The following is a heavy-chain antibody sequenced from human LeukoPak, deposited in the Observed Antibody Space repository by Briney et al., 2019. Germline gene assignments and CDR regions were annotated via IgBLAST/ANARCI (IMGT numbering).Heavy chain of an antibody. CDR2: INQRGST. D-gene: IGHD3-22*01. CDR1: GGSFSGYY. CDR3: ARRALDYDDVAYFYARRSDV. V-gene: IGHV4-34*01. J-gene: IGHJ6*02. Sequence: PSETRSLTCAVYGGSFSGYYWSWIRQPPGKGLEWLGEINQRGSTNYNPSLKSRVTMSVDTSKVQFSLDLTPVPAAETGIYYCARRALDYDDVAYFYARRSDVWGQGIKLTVS.